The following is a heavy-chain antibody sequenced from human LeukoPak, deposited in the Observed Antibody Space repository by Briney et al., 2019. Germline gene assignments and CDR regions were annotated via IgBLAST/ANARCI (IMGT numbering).Heavy chain of an antibody. D-gene: IGHD6-19*01. CDR2: IKQDGSEK. Sequence: GGSLRLSCAASGFTFSTYDMSWVRQAPGKGLEWVANIKQDGSEKYYVDSVKGRFTISRDNAKNSLYLQMNSLRAEDTAVYYCARDAVAGLEYWGQGTLVTVSS. V-gene: IGHV3-7*04. CDR1: GFTFSTYD. CDR3: ARDAVAGLEY. J-gene: IGHJ4*02.